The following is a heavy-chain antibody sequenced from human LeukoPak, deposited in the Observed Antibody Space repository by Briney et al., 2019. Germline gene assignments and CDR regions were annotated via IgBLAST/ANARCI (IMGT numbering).Heavy chain of an antibody. CDR1: GFTFSSYT. D-gene: IGHD4-11*01. J-gene: IGHJ3*02. CDR2: VRGSGGDT. CDR3: ANLDCGNPDDVFDI. Sequence: GGSLRLSCAASGFTFSSYTMTWVRQAPGKGLEWVSSVRGSGGDTYYADSVKGRFTISRDNSKNTLFLQMNSLRAEDTAVYYCANLDCGNPDDVFDIWGQGTLVTVSS. V-gene: IGHV3-23*01.